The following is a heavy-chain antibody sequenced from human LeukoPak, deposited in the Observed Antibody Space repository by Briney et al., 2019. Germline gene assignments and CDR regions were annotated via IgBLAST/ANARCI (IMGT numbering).Heavy chain of an antibody. D-gene: IGHD2-15*01. CDR3: ARYCTGGSCFFQYGMDV. CDR2: ISGSGATT. CDR1: GFTFSTYA. J-gene: IGHJ6*04. Sequence: GGSLRLSCAASGFTFSTYAMTWVRQAPGKGLEWVSAISGSGATTYYADSVKGRFTISRDNSKNTLFLQMNSLSAEDTAIYYYARYCTGGSCFFQYGMDVWGKGTTVTVSS. V-gene: IGHV3-23*01.